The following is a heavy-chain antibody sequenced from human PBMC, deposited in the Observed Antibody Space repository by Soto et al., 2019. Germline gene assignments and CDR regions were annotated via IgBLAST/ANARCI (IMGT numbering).Heavy chain of an antibody. Sequence: QVQLVESGGGVVQPGRSLRLSCAASGFTFSSYGMHWVRQAPGKGLEWVAVIWYDGSNKYYADSVKGRFTISRDNSKNTLYLQMNSLRAEDTAVYYCATGYYDFWSGYYDYFDYWGQGTLVTVSS. D-gene: IGHD3-3*01. CDR2: IWYDGSNK. CDR3: ATGYYDFWSGYYDYFDY. CDR1: GFTFSSYG. J-gene: IGHJ4*02. V-gene: IGHV3-33*01.